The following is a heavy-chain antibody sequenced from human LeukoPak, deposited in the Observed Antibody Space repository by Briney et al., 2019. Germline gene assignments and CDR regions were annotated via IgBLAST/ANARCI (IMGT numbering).Heavy chain of an antibody. CDR3: ARQVVVAATSWFDP. CDR2: IYYSGST. J-gene: IGHJ5*02. CDR1: GGSISSYY. D-gene: IGHD2-15*01. V-gene: IGHV4-59*01. Sequence: KASGALSLTCIVPGGSISSYYGSWVRQPPGKGLEWNGYIYYSGSTKYNPSLKRRVTIPVDTSKNKFSFNLNSVPAAHGTVYYCARQVVVAATSWFDPWGQGTLVTVSS.